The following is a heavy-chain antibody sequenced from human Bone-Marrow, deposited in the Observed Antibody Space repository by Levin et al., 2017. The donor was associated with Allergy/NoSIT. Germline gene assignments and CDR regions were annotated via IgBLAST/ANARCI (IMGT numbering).Heavy chain of an antibody. Sequence: VASVKVSCAASGFTVRNYMRWFRQAPGKGLEWVSLIYSGGDTRYADSVKGRFTISRDTSKNTLSLQMNSLRTDDTAVYYCARDGGVTVGGDYWGQGTLVTVSS. CDR3: ARDGGVTVGGDY. CDR2: IYSGGDT. J-gene: IGHJ4*02. D-gene: IGHD1-26*01. CDR1: GFTVRNY. V-gene: IGHV3-53*01.